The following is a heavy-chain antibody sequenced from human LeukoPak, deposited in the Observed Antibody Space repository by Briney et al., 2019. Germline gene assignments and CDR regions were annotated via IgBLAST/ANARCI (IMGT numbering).Heavy chain of an antibody. CDR1: GGSISNYNYY. V-gene: IGHV4-39*07. J-gene: IGHJ6*02. CDR3: ARVCSTSCYGYYYYGMDV. Sequence: PSETLSLTCTVSGGSISNYNYYWGWIRQPPGKGLEWVGSIFYSGNTYYNPSLKSRVTISVDTSKNQFSLKLSSVTAADTAVYYCARVCSTSCYGYYYYGMDVWGQGTTVTVSS. D-gene: IGHD2-2*01. CDR2: IFYSGNT.